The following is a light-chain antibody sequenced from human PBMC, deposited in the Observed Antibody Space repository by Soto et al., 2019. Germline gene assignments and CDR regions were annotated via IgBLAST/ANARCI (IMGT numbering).Light chain of an antibody. CDR1: SSDVGGYNY. CDR2: EVS. CDR3: QSYDSSLSGSNV. J-gene: IGLJ1*01. Sequence: QSALTQPPSASGSPGQSVTISCTGTSSDVGGYNYVSWYQQHPGKAPKLMIYEVSERPSGVPDRFSGSKSSNTASLAITGLQAEDEADYYCQSYDSSLSGSNVFGTGTKLTVL. V-gene: IGLV2-8*01.